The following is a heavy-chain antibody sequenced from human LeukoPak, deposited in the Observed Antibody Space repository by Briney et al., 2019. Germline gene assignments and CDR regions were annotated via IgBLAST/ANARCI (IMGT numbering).Heavy chain of an antibody. J-gene: IGHJ3*01. CDR1: GHSFNAYY. CDR2: IDPNSGDT. Sequence: AASVTVSCKASGHSFNAYYIHWVRQAPGQGLQWMGRIDPNSGDTKYTQKFQGRVSMTRDTSISTAYMELSRLTSDDTAVYYCATFTAPRNAFDLWGQGTMVTVSS. CDR3: ATFTAPRNAFDL. V-gene: IGHV1-2*06. D-gene: IGHD3-16*01.